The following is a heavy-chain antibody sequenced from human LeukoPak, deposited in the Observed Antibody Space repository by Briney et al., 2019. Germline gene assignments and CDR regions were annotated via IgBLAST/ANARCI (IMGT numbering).Heavy chain of an antibody. CDR1: GFTFSSYG. J-gene: IGHJ4*02. V-gene: IGHV3-30*18. CDR3: EKAKRGGGFLEWSLDY. Sequence: GGPLRLSCAASGFTFSSYGMHWVRQAPGKGLEWVAVIPYDGSNKYYADSVKGRFTISRDNSKNTLYLQMNSLRAEDTAVYDCEKAKRGGGFLEWSLDYWGQGTLVTVSS. D-gene: IGHD3-3*01. CDR2: IPYDGSNK.